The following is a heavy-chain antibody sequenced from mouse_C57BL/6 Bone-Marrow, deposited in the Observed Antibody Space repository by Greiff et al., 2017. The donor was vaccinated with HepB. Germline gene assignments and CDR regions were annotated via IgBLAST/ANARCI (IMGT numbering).Heavy chain of an antibody. CDR3: ARDGGLREGAMDY. Sequence: EVKVVESEGGLVQPGSSMKLSCTASGFTFSDYYMAWVRQVPEKGLEWVANINYDGSSTYYLDSLKSRFIISRDNAKNILYLQMSSLKSEDTATYYCARDGGLREGAMDYWGQGTSVTVSS. D-gene: IGHD2-4*01. CDR1: GFTFSDYY. J-gene: IGHJ4*01. V-gene: IGHV5-16*01. CDR2: INYDGSST.